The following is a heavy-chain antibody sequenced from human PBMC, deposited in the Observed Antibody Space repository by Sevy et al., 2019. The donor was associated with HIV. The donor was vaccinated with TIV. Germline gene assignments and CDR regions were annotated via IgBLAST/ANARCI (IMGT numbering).Heavy chain of an antibody. CDR1: GFTFNNFW. CDR2: IKPDGSES. CDR3: ARDVGGGYFDY. D-gene: IGHD3-16*01. V-gene: IGHV3-7*03. Sequence: GGSLRLSCVASGFTFNNFWMAWVRQAPGKGLEWFANIKPDGSESNHVGSVKGRFTISRDNAKNSLYLQMNSLTAEDPAVYYCARDVGGGYFDYWGQGTLVTVSS. J-gene: IGHJ4*01.